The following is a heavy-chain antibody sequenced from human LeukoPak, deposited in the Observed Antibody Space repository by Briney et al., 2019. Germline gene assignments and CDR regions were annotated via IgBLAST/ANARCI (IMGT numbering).Heavy chain of an antibody. Sequence: PGGSLRLSCAASGFTFSSYSMSWVRQAPGKGLEWVSSISSSSSYIYYADSVKGRFTISRDNAKNSLYLQMNSLRAEDTAVYYCARSEKYSSSSPLDYWGQGTLVTVSS. CDR1: GFTFSSYS. D-gene: IGHD6-6*01. J-gene: IGHJ4*02. CDR3: ARSEKYSSSSPLDY. V-gene: IGHV3-21*01. CDR2: ISSSSSYI.